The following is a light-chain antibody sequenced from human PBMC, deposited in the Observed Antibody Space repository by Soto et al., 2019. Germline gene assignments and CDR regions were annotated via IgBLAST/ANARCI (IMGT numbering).Light chain of an antibody. V-gene: IGLV2-14*03. CDR2: DVS. J-gene: IGLJ1*01. Sequence: HSALTQPASVSGSPGQSITIPCTGTSNYVGGYNYVSWYQQHPGKAPKLMIYDVSNRPSGVSNRFSGSKSANTASLTISGLQTEDEYDYYCSSYKGSSTYVFGTGTKVTV. CDR1: SNYVGGYNY. CDR3: SSYKGSSTYV.